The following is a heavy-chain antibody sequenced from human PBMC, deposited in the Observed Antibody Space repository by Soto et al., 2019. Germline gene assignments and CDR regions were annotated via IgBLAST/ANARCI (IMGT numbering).Heavy chain of an antibody. J-gene: IGHJ4*02. CDR1: GGSISSSNW. D-gene: IGHD3-22*01. Sequence: SETLSLTCAVSGGSISSSNWWSWVRQPPGKGLEWIGEIYHSGSTNYNPSLKSRVTISVDKSKNQFSLKLSSVTAADTAVYYCARGSIVVVTTFDYWGQGTLVTVSS. V-gene: IGHV4-4*02. CDR2: IYHSGST. CDR3: ARGSIVVVTTFDY.